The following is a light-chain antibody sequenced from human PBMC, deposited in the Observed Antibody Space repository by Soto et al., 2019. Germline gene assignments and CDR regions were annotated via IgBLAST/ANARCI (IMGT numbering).Light chain of an antibody. J-gene: IGKJ1*01. CDR1: QTISSC. Sequence: DIQMTKSPSSLSASVGDRVTITCRASQTISSCLNWSQQKPGKAPKLLIYGASPLQSGVHSWFSGSVSGTEFNLTVSSLQPGDFATYYCQQRYSTPWTDGQGTEVEIK. CDR2: GAS. V-gene: IGKV1-39*01. CDR3: QQRYSTPWT.